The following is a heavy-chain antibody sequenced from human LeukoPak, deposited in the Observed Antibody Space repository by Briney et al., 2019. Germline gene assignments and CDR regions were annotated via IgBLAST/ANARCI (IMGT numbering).Heavy chain of an antibody. J-gene: IGHJ6*03. CDR3: AREWGGGDNCGGDCFSPYYYYMDV. Sequence: SETLSLTCNVSGGSMSSFYWSWVRQLPRKGLEYIGYIYYTGSTNYNPSLKSRVTMSVDTSKNHFSLKVTSVTAAVTAIYYCAREWGGGDNCGGDCFSPYYYYMDVWGKGTTVTVSS. CDR2: IYYTGST. D-gene: IGHD2-21*02. CDR1: GGSMSSFY. V-gene: IGHV4-59*01.